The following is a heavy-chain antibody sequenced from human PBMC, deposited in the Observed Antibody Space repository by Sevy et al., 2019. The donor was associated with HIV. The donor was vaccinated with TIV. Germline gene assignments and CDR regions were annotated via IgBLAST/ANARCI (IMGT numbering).Heavy chain of an antibody. Sequence: GESLKISCAASGFTFSSYAMHWVRQAPGKGLEWVGFIWHDGSQKYYADSVRGRFTFSRDNSKNTLFLQVSSLRAEDTAVYYSARGRVGATTSDYFDYWGQGTLVTVSS. J-gene: IGHJ4*02. CDR2: IWHDGSQK. CDR1: GFTFSSYA. D-gene: IGHD1-26*01. V-gene: IGHV3-33*01. CDR3: ARGRVGATTSDYFDY.